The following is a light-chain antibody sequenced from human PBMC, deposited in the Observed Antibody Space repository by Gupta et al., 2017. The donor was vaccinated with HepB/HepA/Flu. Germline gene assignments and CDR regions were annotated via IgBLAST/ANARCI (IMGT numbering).Light chain of an antibody. Sequence: DVVMSHSPDSLPVSLGERATINCKSSQSVLESANKKNYLAWYQQKPGQPTKELLYWASTRKSGVPDRFSGSESGTDFNLTIRNLQAEDVAVYYCQQYYSALLTFGGGTRVEIK. V-gene: IGKV4-1*01. CDR2: WAS. J-gene: IGKJ4*01. CDR3: QQYYSALLT. CDR1: QSVLESANKKNY.